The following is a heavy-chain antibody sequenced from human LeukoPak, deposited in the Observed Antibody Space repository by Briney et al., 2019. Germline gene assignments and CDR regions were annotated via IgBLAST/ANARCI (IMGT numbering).Heavy chain of an antibody. J-gene: IGHJ4*02. D-gene: IGHD2-2*01. V-gene: IGHV3-11*01. CDR1: GFTFSDYY. CDR2: ISSSGSTI. Sequence: GGSLRLSRAASGFTFSDYYMSWIRQAPGKGLEWVSYISSSGSTIYYADSVKGRFTISRDNAKNSLYLQMNSLRAEDTAVYYCARAPGGYQLPKHFDYWGQGTLVTVSS. CDR3: ARAPGGYQLPKHFDY.